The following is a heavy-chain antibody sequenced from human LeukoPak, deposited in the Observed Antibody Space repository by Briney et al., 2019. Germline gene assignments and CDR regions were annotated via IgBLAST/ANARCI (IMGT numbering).Heavy chain of an antibody. CDR2: INHSGST. V-gene: IGHV4-34*01. D-gene: IGHD3-10*01. Sequence: SETLSLTCAVYGGSFSGYYWSWIRQPPGKGLEWIGEINHSGSTNYNPSLKSRVTISVDTSKNQFSLKLSSVTAADTAVYYCARGHYYGSGSKIGDDYWGQGTLATVSS. CDR3: ARGHYYGSGSKIGDDY. CDR1: GGSFSGYY. J-gene: IGHJ4*02.